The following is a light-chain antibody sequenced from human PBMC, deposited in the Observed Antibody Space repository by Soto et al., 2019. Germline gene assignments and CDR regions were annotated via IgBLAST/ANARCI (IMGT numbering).Light chain of an antibody. J-gene: IGKJ5*01. CDR1: QGISNY. Sequence: DIPLTQSQSSLSASLAKGVTIXCRASQGISNYLAWYQQKPGKVPKVLIYAASTLQPGVPSRFSGSGSGTDFTLTINSLQPDDIATYYCQNYDSAPITFGQGTRLEIK. CDR3: QNYDSAPIT. V-gene: IGKV1-27*01. CDR2: AAS.